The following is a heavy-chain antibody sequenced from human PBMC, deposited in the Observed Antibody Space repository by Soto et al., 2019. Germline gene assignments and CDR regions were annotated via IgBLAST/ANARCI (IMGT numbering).Heavy chain of an antibody. D-gene: IGHD3-10*02. CDR1: GFTFTGFA. CDR3: AKDNDRGVINYFDY. J-gene: IGHJ4*02. Sequence: EVQLLESGGGLVQPGGSLRLSCAASGFTFTGFAMTWVRRAPGRGLEWVSVISGSGGSTYYAASGKGRFTISRDNSKNTLYLQMNSLRAEDTAVYYCAKDNDRGVINYFDYWGQGTLVTVSS. CDR2: ISGSGGST. V-gene: IGHV3-23*01.